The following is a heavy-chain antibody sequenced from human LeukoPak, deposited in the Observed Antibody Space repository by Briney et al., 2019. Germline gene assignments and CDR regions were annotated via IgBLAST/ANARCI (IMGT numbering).Heavy chain of an antibody. D-gene: IGHD5-24*01. J-gene: IGHJ5*02. CDR3: ARGGDGYNSWFDP. CDR2: IIPIFGTA. CDR1: RSTFSSYA. V-gene: IGHV1-69*05. Sequence: SVKLSCQASRSTFSSYAISWVRQAPGQGLEWMGRIIPIFGTANYAQKFQGRVTITTDESTSTAYMELSSLRSEDTAVYYCARGGDGYNSWFDPWGQGTLVTVSS.